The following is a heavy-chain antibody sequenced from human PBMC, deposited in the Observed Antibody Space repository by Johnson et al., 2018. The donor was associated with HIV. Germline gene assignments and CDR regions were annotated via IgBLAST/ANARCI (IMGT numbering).Heavy chain of an antibody. D-gene: IGHD3/OR15-3a*01. J-gene: IGHJ3*02. CDR2: IKRKTDGGTT. V-gene: IGHV3-15*01. Sequence: VQLVESGGGVVQPGRSLRLSCAASGFTFNRYGLHWVRQAPGKGLEWAGRIKRKTDGGTTDYAAPVKGRFTISRDDSKNTLYLQMNSLKTEDTAVYYCTSYRTIGGPVIWGEPTDAFDSWGQGTMVTVAS. CDR1: GFTFNRYG. CDR3: TSYRTIGGPVIWGEPTDAFDS.